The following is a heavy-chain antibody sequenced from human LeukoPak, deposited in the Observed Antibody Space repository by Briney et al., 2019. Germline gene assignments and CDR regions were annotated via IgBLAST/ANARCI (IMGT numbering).Heavy chain of an antibody. CDR2: IYYIGGT. V-gene: IGHV4-59*12. CDR1: GGSISSYY. J-gene: IGHJ4*02. Sequence: SETLSLTCTVSGGSISSYYWSWIRQPPGKGLEWIGYIYYIGGTNYNPSLKSRVTISVDTSKNQFSLKLSSVTAADTAVYYCATTTIRLGYWGQGTLVTVSS. D-gene: IGHD1-26*01. CDR3: ATTTIRLGY.